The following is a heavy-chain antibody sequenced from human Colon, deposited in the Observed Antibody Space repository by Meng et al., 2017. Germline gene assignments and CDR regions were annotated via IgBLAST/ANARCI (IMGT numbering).Heavy chain of an antibody. V-gene: IGHV3-15*01. Sequence: VPLVECGGGLVAPGSLPRPRSVASGLTISNGWMSWVRRDPGKGLEWVGGIKSKTDGGKTDYAAHVKGTLSISRDNSQNTLYLQMNSLKTEDIDFYYSTTAPAGHYWGQGTLVTVSS. D-gene: IGHD3-10*01. CDR3: TTAPAGHY. CDR1: GLTISNGW. J-gene: IGHJ4*02. CDR2: IKSKTDGGKT.